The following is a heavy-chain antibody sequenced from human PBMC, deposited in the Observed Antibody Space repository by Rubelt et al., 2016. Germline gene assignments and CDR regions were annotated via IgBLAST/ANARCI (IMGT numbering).Heavy chain of an antibody. CDR2: ISSSSSYI. V-gene: IGHV3-21*01. J-gene: IGHJ6*02. Sequence: GKGLEWVSSISSSSSYIYYADSVKGRFTISRDNSKNTLYLQMNSLRAEDTAVYYCAKDRGRSSGWHGLRDYYYGMDVWGQGTTVTVSS. D-gene: IGHD6-19*01. CDR3: AKDRGRSSGWHGLRDYYYGMDV.